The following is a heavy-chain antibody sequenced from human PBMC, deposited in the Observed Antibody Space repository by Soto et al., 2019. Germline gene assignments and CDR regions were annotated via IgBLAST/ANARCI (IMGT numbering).Heavy chain of an antibody. CDR1: GVPVTNGDYY. Sequence: SETLSLTCAVSGVPVTNGDYYWSWMRQSPGKALEWIGNIYYSGTTSYNPSLNSRLSISIDTSRNQFSLQVTSVTAADTAIYYCARQRRGGYWFDPWGQGTLVTVSS. CDR3: ARQRRGGYWFDP. CDR2: IYYSGTT. J-gene: IGHJ5*02. V-gene: IGHV4-30-4*01.